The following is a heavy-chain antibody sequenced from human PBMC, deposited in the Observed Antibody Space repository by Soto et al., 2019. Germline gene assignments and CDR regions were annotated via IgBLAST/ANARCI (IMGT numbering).Heavy chain of an antibody. Sequence: SETLSLTCTVSGGSISSYYWSWIRQPPGKGLEWIGYIYYSGSTNYNPFLKSRVTISVDTSKNQFSLKLSSVTAADTAVYYCARDSTVTTYPRVDYYGMDVWGQGTTVTGSS. J-gene: IGHJ6*02. V-gene: IGHV4-59*01. D-gene: IGHD4-4*01. CDR1: GGSISSYY. CDR2: IYYSGST. CDR3: ARDSTVTTYPRVDYYGMDV.